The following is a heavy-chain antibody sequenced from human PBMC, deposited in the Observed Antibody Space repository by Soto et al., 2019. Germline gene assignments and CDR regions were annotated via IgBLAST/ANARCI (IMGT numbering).Heavy chain of an antibody. V-gene: IGHV3-30*03. CDR1: GFGFSSYG. D-gene: IGHD3-3*01. J-gene: IGHJ4*02. CDR2: ISFDGSTQ. CDR3: AREGVFGLVKIIPPDY. Sequence: VQLLESGGGVAQPGRSLRLSCRASGFGFSSYGMLWVRQAPGKGPEWVAFISFDGSTQYYADSVRGRFTISRDNSENTLDLQLDTLRVEDTAMYYCAREGVFGLVKIIPPDYWGQGAQVTGSA.